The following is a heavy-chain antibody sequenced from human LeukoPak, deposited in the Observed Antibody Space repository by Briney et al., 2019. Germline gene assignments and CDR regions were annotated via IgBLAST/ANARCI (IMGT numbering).Heavy chain of an antibody. V-gene: IGHV3-30*02. CDR1: GFAFSRHG. Sequence: PGGSLRLSCAASGFAFSRHGIHWDRQAPGKALEWMAFIPYDGSNKFYTDSVKGRFTISRDNSKNTLYLQMNSLRAEDTAVYYCAKDLGYDGNWFDPWGQGTLVTVSS. CDR2: IPYDGSNK. CDR3: AKDLGYDGNWFDP. J-gene: IGHJ5*02. D-gene: IGHD5-12*01.